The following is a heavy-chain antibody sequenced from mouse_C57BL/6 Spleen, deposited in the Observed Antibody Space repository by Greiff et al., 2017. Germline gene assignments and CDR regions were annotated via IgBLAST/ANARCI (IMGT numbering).Heavy chain of an antibody. CDR3: AREDYDFYWYFDV. J-gene: IGHJ1*03. CDR2: ISYSGST. V-gene: IGHV3-1*01. Sequence: EVQLVESGPGMVKPSQSLSLTCTVTGYSITSGYDWHWIRHFPGNKLEWMGYISYSGSTNYNPSLKSRISITHDTSKNHFFLKLNSVTTEDTATYYCAREDYDFYWYFDVWGTGTTVTVSS. D-gene: IGHD2-4*01. CDR1: GYSITSGYD.